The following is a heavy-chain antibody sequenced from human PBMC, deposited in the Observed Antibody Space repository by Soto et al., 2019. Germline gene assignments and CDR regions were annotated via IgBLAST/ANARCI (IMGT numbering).Heavy chain of an antibody. Sequence: SETLSLTCTVSGGSISSYYWSWIRQPPGKGLEWIGYIYYSGSTNYNPSLKSRVTISVDTSKNQFSLKLSSVTAADTAVYYCARMEWGNWFDPWGQETLDTVSS. J-gene: IGHJ5*02. V-gene: IGHV4-59*01. CDR1: GGSISSYY. CDR2: IYYSGST. CDR3: ARMEWGNWFDP. D-gene: IGHD1-1*01.